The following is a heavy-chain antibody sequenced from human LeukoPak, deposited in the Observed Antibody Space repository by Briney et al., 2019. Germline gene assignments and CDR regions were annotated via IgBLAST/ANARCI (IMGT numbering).Heavy chain of an antibody. J-gene: IGHJ6*04. D-gene: IGHD2-2*01. CDR1: GGTFSSYA. V-gene: IGHV1-69*06. CDR3: ARLKCGSTSCYYYYYGMDV. Sequence: SVKVSCKASGGTFSSYAISWVRQAPGQGLEWMGGIIPIFGTANYAQKFQGRVTITADKSTSTAYMELSSLRSEDTAVYYCARLKCGSTSCYYYYYGMDVWGKGTTVTVSS. CDR2: IIPIFGTA.